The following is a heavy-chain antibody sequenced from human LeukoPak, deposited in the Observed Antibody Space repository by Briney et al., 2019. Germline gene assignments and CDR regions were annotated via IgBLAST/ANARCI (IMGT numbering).Heavy chain of an antibody. J-gene: IGHJ5*02. CDR2: IYPGDSDT. CDR3: ARLAYYYGSGSFTSFDP. D-gene: IGHD3-10*01. V-gene: IGHV5-51*01. CDR1: GYRFTSYW. Sequence: GESLKISFKGSGYRFTSYWIGWVRPMPGKGLEWMGIIYPGDSDTRYSPSFQGQVTISADKSISTAYLQWSSLKASDTAMYYCARLAYYYGSGSFTSFDPWGQGTLVTVSS.